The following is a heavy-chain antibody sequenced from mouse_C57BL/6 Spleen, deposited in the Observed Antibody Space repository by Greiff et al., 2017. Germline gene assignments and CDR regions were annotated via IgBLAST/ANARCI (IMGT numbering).Heavy chain of an antibody. Sequence: VQLQQSGAELVRPGASVTLSCKASGYTFTDYEMHWVKQTPVHGLEWIGAIDPETGGTAYNQKFKGKATITADTSSNTAYLQLSSLTSEDTAVYYCASTVVDYYAMDYWGQGTSVTVSS. CDR1: GYTFTDYE. V-gene: IGHV1-15*01. D-gene: IGHD1-1*01. CDR2: IDPETGGT. CDR3: ASTVVDYYAMDY. J-gene: IGHJ4*01.